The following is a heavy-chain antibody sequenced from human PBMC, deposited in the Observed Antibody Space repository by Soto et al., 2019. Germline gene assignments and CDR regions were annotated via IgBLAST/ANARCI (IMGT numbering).Heavy chain of an antibody. V-gene: IGHV3-48*04. CDR3: ARSTAPGYYYDSSGGFDY. D-gene: IGHD3-22*01. J-gene: IGHJ4*02. Sequence: GGSLRLSCAASGFTFSTYSMNWVRQAPGKGLEWVSYISSSSSTIFYTDSVKGRFTISRDNAKNSLYLQMNSLRAEDTAVYYCARSTAPGYYYDSSGGFDYWGQGTLVTVSS. CDR2: ISSSSSTI. CDR1: GFTFSTYS.